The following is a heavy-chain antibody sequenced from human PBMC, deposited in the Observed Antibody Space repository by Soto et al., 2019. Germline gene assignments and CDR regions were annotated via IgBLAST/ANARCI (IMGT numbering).Heavy chain of an antibody. Sequence: GGSLRLSCAASGFTFSNSGMHWVRHAPGKGLEWVAVILYDGSRKYYADSVKGRFTISRDNSKDTLYLQMNSLRADDTALYYCAKDFCGGDCYWFDYWGQGTLVTVSS. D-gene: IGHD2-21*01. V-gene: IGHV3-30*18. CDR2: ILYDGSRK. J-gene: IGHJ4*02. CDR3: AKDFCGGDCYWFDY. CDR1: GFTFSNSG.